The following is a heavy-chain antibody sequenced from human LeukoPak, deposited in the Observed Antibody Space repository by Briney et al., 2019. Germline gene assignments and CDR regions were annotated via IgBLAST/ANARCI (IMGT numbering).Heavy chain of an antibody. CDR1: GFTFDDYG. Sequence: GGSLRLSCAASGFTFDDYGMSWVRQAPGKGLEWVSGINWNGGSTGYADSVEGRFTISRDNAKNSLYLQMNSLRAEDTALYHCARGGYCSGGSCDWFDPWGQGTLVTVSS. V-gene: IGHV3-20*01. J-gene: IGHJ5*02. D-gene: IGHD2-15*01. CDR2: INWNGGST. CDR3: ARGGYCSGGSCDWFDP.